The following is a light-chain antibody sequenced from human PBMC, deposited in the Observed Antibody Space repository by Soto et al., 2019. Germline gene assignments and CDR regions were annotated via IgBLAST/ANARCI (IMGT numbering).Light chain of an antibody. Sequence: QSVLTQPPSVSGAPGQTVTISCTGSSSNIGADYDVHWYQQLPGTAPKLLIYRNTNRPSGVPDRFSGSKSGTSAPLAITGLQAEDEADYYCQSYDSRLSGSVFGGGTKLTVL. CDR3: QSYDSRLSGSV. J-gene: IGLJ2*01. V-gene: IGLV1-40*01. CDR2: RNT. CDR1: SSNIGADYD.